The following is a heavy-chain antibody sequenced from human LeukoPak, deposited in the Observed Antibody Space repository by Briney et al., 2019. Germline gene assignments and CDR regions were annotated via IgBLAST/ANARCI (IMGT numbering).Heavy chain of an antibody. CDR1: AFIFSGYS. V-gene: IGHV3-48*02. J-gene: IGHJ4*02. CDR2: ISSSSSIM. CDR3: VRKSRFHFDY. D-gene: IGHD3-10*01. Sequence: GSLPLSCAASAFIFSGYSMTWVRQAPGKGLEEVSYISSSSSIMSYADSLKGRFIISRDNAKNSLYQQINSLRDEDTAVYYCVRKSRFHFDYWGQGTLVTVSS.